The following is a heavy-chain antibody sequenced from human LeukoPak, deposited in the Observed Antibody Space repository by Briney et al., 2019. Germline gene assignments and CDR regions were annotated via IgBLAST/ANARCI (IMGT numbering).Heavy chain of an antibody. CDR1: EFTFRTYS. CDR2: ISSSSSYI. V-gene: IGHV3-21*01. Sequence: GGSLRLSCAASEFTFRTYSMNWVRQAPGKGLEWVSSISSSSSYIYYADSVKGRFTISRDNAKNSLYLQMNSLRAEDTAVYYCASFGHTAFDYWGQGTLVTVSS. D-gene: IGHD5-18*01. CDR3: ASFGHTAFDY. J-gene: IGHJ4*02.